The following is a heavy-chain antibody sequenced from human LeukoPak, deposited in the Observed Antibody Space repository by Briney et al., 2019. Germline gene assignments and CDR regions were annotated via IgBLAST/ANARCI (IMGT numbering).Heavy chain of an antibody. J-gene: IGHJ4*02. V-gene: IGHV1-8*01. CDR1: GYTFTSYD. D-gene: IGHD5-12*01. CDR2: IDPNSGNT. CDR3: AREFRLVAPTQVDDY. Sequence: ASVKVSCKASGYTFTSYDINWVRQATGQGLEWMGWIDPNSGNTGYAQKFQGRVTMTRHTSISTAYMELSSLRSEDTAVYYGAREFRLVAPTQVDDYWGQRTLVSLFS.